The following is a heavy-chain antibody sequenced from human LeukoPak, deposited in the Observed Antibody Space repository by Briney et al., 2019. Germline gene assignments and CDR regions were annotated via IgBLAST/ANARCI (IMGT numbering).Heavy chain of an antibody. CDR1: GGSISSYY. CDR2: IYYSGST. CDR3: VRGGYVYYFDY. Sequence: NPSETLSLTCTVSGGSISSYYWSWIRQPPGKGLEWIGYIYYSGSTNYNPSLKSRVTISVDTSKNQFSLKLSSVTAADTAVYYCVRGGYVYYFDYWGQGTLVTVSS. V-gene: IGHV4-59*08. D-gene: IGHD5-12*01. J-gene: IGHJ4*02.